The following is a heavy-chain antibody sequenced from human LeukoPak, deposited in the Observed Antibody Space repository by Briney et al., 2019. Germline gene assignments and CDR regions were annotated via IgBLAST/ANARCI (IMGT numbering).Heavy chain of an antibody. D-gene: IGHD3-3*01. CDR3: ARGRVYDFWSGYYTGIRNWFDP. J-gene: IGHJ5*02. CDR2: INRSGST. CDR1: GGSFSGYY. V-gene: IGHV4-34*01. Sequence: SETLSLTCAVYGGSFSGYYWSWIRQPPGKGLEWIGEINRSGSTNYNPSLKSRVTISVDTSKNQFSLKLSSVTAADTAVYYCARGRVYDFWSGYYTGIRNWFDPWGQGTLVTVSS.